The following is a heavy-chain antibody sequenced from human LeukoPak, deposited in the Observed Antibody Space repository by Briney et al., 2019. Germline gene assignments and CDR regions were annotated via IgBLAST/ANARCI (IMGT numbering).Heavy chain of an antibody. Sequence: SETLSLTCTVSGGSISSYYWSWIRQPPGKGLEWIGYIYYSGSTNYNPSLKSRVTISIDTSKNQFSLKLSSVTAADTAIYYCARGDRYYGSAYAFDIWGQGTMVTVS. V-gene: IGHV4-59*01. CDR2: IYYSGST. CDR1: GGSISSYY. J-gene: IGHJ3*02. CDR3: ARGDRYYGSAYAFDI. D-gene: IGHD3-10*01.